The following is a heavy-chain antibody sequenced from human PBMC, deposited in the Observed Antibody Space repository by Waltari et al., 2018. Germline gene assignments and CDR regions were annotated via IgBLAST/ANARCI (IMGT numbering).Heavy chain of an antibody. CDR3: ARDDINGSGNDEGAFDY. CDR1: GCTFSSYA. Sequence: QVQLVPSGAEVKKPGSSVKVSCKASGCTFSSYAISWVRQAPGQGLEWMGGIIPIFGTANYAQKFQGRVTITADKSTSTAYMELSSLRSEDTAVYYCARDDINGSGNDEGAFDYWGQGTLVTVSS. CDR2: IIPIFGTA. J-gene: IGHJ4*02. V-gene: IGHV1-69*14. D-gene: IGHD3-10*01.